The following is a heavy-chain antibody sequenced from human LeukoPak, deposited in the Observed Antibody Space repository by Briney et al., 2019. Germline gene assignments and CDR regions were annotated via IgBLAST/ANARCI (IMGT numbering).Heavy chain of an antibody. D-gene: IGHD3-10*01. Sequence: PSETLSLTCTVSGASISSGSYYWSWIRQPAGKGLEWIGRVYTSGSTNYNPSLKSRVNISLDTPKNQFSLKLSSVTAADTAVYYCARGITMVRGAHIDYWGQGTLVTVSS. CDR2: VYTSGST. CDR1: GASISSGSYY. CDR3: ARGITMVRGAHIDY. J-gene: IGHJ4*02. V-gene: IGHV4-61*02.